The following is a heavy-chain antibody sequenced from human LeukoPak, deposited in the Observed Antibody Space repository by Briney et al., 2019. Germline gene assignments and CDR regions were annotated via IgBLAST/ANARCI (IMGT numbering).Heavy chain of an antibody. CDR3: ARDILGYCSSTSCYPTTYYYMDV. Sequence: ASVKVSCKASGYTFTSYGISWVRQAPGQGLEWMGWISAYNGNTNYAQKLQGRVTMTTDTSTSTAYMELRSLRSDDTAVYYCARDILGYCSSTSCYPTTYYYMDVWGKGTTVTVSS. J-gene: IGHJ6*03. CDR1: GYTFTSYG. CDR2: ISAYNGNT. D-gene: IGHD2-2*01. V-gene: IGHV1-18*01.